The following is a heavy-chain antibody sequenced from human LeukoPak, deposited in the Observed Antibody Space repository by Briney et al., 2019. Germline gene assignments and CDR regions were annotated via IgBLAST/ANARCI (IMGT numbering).Heavy chain of an antibody. V-gene: IGHV3-30*18. CDR1: GFTFSSYG. J-gene: IGHJ4*02. Sequence: GGSLRLSCAASGFTFSSYGMHWVRQAPGKGLEWVAVISYDGSNKYYADSVKGRFTISRDNSKNTLYLQMNSLRAEDTAVYYCAKDRARTPDDYWGQGTLVTVSS. CDR3: AKDRARTPDDY. D-gene: IGHD1-14*01. CDR2: ISYDGSNK.